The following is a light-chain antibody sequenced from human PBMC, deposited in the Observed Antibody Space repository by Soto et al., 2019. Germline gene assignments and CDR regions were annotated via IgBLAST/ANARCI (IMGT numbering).Light chain of an antibody. V-gene: IGKV3-11*01. CDR1: QSVSSY. J-gene: IGKJ3*01. Sequence: EIVLTQSPATLSLSPGERATLSCRASQSVSSYLAWYQQKPGQAPRLLIYDASNRATGIPARFSGSGSGTDFTLTISSLEPEDFAVYYYEQRIKWPDTFGPGTKVDIK. CDR2: DAS. CDR3: EQRIKWPDT.